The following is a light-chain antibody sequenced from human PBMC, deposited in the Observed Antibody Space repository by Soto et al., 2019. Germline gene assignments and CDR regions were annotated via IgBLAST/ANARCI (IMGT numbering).Light chain of an antibody. V-gene: IGKV1-27*01. Sequence: DIQLTQSPSSLSASVGDRVTITCRESQGISSYLNWYRQKPGKTPKFLIYSASILQSGVPSRFSGSGSGTEFTLTVSSLQPDDFATYYCQHYNSYSEAFGQGTKVDIK. CDR2: SAS. CDR1: QGISSY. J-gene: IGKJ1*01. CDR3: QHYNSYSEA.